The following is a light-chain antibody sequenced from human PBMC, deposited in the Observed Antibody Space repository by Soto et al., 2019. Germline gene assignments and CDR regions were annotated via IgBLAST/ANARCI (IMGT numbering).Light chain of an antibody. Sequence: EIVLTQYPGTLSLSPGERATLSCGASQSVSNNYLAWYQQKPGQAPRLLIYGASNRATGIPDRLSGSGSGTEFTLTISRLEPEDFAVYYCQQYGSSGTFGHGTKVDIK. V-gene: IGKV3-20*01. CDR1: QSVSNNY. CDR2: GAS. CDR3: QQYGSSGT. J-gene: IGKJ1*01.